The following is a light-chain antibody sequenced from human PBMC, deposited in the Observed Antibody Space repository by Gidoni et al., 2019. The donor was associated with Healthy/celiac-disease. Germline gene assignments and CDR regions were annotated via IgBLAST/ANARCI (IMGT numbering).Light chain of an antibody. J-gene: IGKJ1*01. CDR1: QRVSSN. Sequence: DIVMTPSTATLSVSPGERATLSCRASQRVSSNLAWYQQKPGQAPRLLIYVASTRATGIPARFSGSGSGTEFTLTISSLQSEDFAVYYCQQYNNWPVTFGQGTKVEIK. CDR3: QQYNNWPVT. V-gene: IGKV3-15*01. CDR2: VAS.